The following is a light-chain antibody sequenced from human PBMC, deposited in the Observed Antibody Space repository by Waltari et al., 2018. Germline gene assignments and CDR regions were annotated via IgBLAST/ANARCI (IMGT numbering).Light chain of an antibody. Sequence: EIVLTQSPATLSLSPGERAPTSCRASQSVSSYLAWYQQKPGQAPRLLIYDASNRATGIPARFSGSGTGTDFTLTISSLEPEDFAVYYCQQRSNWPPGYTFGQGTKLEIK. CDR3: QQRSNWPPGYT. CDR1: QSVSSY. V-gene: IGKV3-11*01. CDR2: DAS. J-gene: IGKJ2*01.